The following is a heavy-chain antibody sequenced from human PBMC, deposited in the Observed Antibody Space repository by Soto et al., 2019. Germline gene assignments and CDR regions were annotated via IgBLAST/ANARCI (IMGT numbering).Heavy chain of an antibody. D-gene: IGHD2-15*01. Sequence: AFVTVSCKASGYTFTIYAMHWVRQAPGQRLELMGWINAGNGNTKYSKKFQGRVTITRETSARTAYMELSSLRSEDTAVYYCARDEVGYCSGGSCYTVFYYGMDXWGQGTSVTVS. CDR1: GYTFTIYA. V-gene: IGHV1-3*01. CDR2: INAGNGNT. J-gene: IGHJ6*02. CDR3: ARDEVGYCSGGSCYTVFYYGMDX.